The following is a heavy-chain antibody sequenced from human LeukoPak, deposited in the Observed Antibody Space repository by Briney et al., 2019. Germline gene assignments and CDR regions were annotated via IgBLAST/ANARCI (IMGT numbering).Heavy chain of an antibody. CDR2: ISGSGGNT. J-gene: IGHJ5*02. D-gene: IGHD4-17*01. CDR3: ARDQFLHYGDYGLDWFDP. Sequence: GGSLRLSCAASGFSFSSFAMSWVRQSPGTGLEWVSAISGSGGNTYYADSVKGRFTISRDNAKNTLYLQMNSLRAEDTAVYYCARDQFLHYGDYGLDWFDPWGQGTLVTVSS. V-gene: IGHV3-23*01. CDR1: GFSFSSFA.